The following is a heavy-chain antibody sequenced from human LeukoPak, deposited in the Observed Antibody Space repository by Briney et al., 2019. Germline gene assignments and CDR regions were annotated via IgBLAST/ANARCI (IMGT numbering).Heavy chain of an antibody. D-gene: IGHD3-22*01. CDR2: ISGSGGST. J-gene: IGHJ1*01. CDR3: ANPSYYYDSSGPFQH. CDR1: GFTFSSYA. Sequence: PGGSLRLSCAASGFTFSSYAMSWVRQAPGKGLEWVSAISGSGGSTYYADSVKGRFTISRDNSKNTLYLQMNSLRAEDTAVYYCANPSYYYDSSGPFQHWGQGTLVTVSS. V-gene: IGHV3-23*01.